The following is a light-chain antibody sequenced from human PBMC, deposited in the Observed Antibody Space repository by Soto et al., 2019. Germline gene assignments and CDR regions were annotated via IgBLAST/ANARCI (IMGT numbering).Light chain of an antibody. CDR3: QQSSDSPQWT. CDR2: GAC. V-gene: IGKV1-39*01. J-gene: IGKJ1*01. CDR1: QSISKY. Sequence: DIQMTQSPSALSASVGDRVTISCRASQSISKYLNWYQQTPGTAPRLLIYGACSVKTGVPPRFSGSGSERDFTLTISSLRPEDSSTYFCQQSSDSPQWTFGQGTKVDIK.